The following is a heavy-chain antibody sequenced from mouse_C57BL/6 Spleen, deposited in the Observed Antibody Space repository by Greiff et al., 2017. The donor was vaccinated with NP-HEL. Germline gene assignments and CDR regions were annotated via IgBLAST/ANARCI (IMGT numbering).Heavy chain of an antibody. CDR3: AREGYYYGSSLYYFDY. CDR2: IYPRSGNT. CDR1: GYTFTSYG. J-gene: IGHJ2*01. Sequence: VKLQESGAELARPGASVKLSCKASGYTFTSYGISWVKQRTGQGLEWIGEIYPRSGNTYYNEKFKGKATLTADKSSSTAYMELRSLTSEDSAVYFCAREGYYYGSSLYYFDYWGQGTTLTVSS. V-gene: IGHV1-81*01. D-gene: IGHD1-1*01.